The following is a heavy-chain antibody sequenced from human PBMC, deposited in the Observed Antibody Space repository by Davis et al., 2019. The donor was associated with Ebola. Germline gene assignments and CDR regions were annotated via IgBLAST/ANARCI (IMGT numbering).Heavy chain of an antibody. CDR3: AKPDTGSFDY. Sequence: GGSLRLSCAASGFTFSRHWMNWVRQAPGKGLEWVANIKEDGIEKYYVDSVKGRFTISRDNSKNTLYLQMNSLRAEDTAVYYCAKPDTGSFDYWGQGTLVTVSS. V-gene: IGHV3-7*01. CDR2: IKEDGIEK. CDR1: GFTFSRHW. D-gene: IGHD5-18*01. J-gene: IGHJ4*02.